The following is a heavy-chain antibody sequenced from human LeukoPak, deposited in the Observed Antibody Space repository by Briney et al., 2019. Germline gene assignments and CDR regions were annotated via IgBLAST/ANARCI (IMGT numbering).Heavy chain of an antibody. CDR1: GGSISSYY. CDR3: ARDSYYYDSSNYWVLDY. D-gene: IGHD3-22*01. CDR2: IYTSGST. V-gene: IGHV4-4*07. J-gene: IGHJ4*02. Sequence: PSETLSLTCTVSGGSISSYYWSWIRQPAGKGLEWIGRIYTSGSTNYNPSLKSRVTMSVDTSKNQFSLKLSSVTAADTAVYYCARDSYYYDSSNYWVLDYWGQGTLVTVSS.